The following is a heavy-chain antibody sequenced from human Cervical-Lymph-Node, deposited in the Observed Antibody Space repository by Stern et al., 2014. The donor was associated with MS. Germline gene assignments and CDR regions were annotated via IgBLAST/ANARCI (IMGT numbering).Heavy chain of an antibody. CDR3: ARDAYDSSHFDY. Sequence: QLQLQESGPGLVKPSETLSLTCTVSGGSISSYYWSWIRQPPGKGLEWLGYIYYSGSTNYKPFLKSRVTISVDTSTNPLSLKLSSVTAADTAVYYCARDAYDSSHFDYWGQGTLVTVSS. D-gene: IGHD3-22*01. CDR2: IYYSGST. V-gene: IGHV4-59*01. J-gene: IGHJ4*02. CDR1: GGSISSYY.